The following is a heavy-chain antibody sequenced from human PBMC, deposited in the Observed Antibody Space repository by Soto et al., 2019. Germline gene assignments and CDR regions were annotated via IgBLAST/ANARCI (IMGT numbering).Heavy chain of an antibody. V-gene: IGHV3-23*01. J-gene: IGHJ4*02. CDR1: GFTFSTYA. CDR3: ARGVGFDY. D-gene: IGHD3-16*01. Sequence: EVQLLESGGDLVQPGGSLRLSCAASGFTFSTYAMSWVRQAPGKGLEWVSTISGSGGSTYYADSVKGRFTISRDNSENTLYLQMNSLRAEDMAIYYCARGVGFDYWGQGTLVTVSS. CDR2: ISGSGGST.